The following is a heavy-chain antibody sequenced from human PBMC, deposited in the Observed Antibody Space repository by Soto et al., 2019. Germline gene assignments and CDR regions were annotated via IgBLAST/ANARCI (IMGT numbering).Heavy chain of an antibody. D-gene: IGHD2-2*01. V-gene: IGHV1-69*02. CDR2: IFPLTDIP. CDR1: GGTFRNYP. Sequence: QVQLVQSGTEVKKPGSSVKVSCKASGGTFRNYPINWVRQAPGQGLEWMGSIFPLTDIPDYAQNFQARLTISADKSTSTAYMELRSLASDDTAMYFCARSTLVVLNYFESWGQGTLVTVSS. J-gene: IGHJ4*02. CDR3: ARSTLVVLNYFES.